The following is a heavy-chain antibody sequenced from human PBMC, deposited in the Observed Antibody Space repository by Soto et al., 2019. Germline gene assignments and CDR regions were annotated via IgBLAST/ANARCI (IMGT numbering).Heavy chain of an antibody. CDR1: GFTFSSYW. CDR3: ARDYRDIVVVPAAPEDYYYYYYMDV. V-gene: IGHV3-7*01. Sequence: GGSLRLSCAASGFTFSSYWMSRVRQAPGKGLEWVANIKQDGSEKYYVDSVKGRFTISRDNAKNSLYLQMNSLRAEDTAVYYCARDYRDIVVVPAAPEDYYYYYYMDVWGKGTTVTVSS. D-gene: IGHD2-2*01. J-gene: IGHJ6*03. CDR2: IKQDGSEK.